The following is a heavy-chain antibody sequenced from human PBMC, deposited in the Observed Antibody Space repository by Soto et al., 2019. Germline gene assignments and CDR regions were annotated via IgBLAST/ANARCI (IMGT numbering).Heavy chain of an antibody. V-gene: IGHV4-39*01. CDR2: VYFSGTT. Sequence: PSETLSLTCTVSGVSITTTSYYWGWIRQPPGKGLEWIGSVYFSGTTYYNPSLKSRVTISVDTSKNHFSLRLSSVTAADTAIYYCERHGSYWGQGTLVTVSS. J-gene: IGHJ4*02. CDR1: GVSITTTSYY. CDR3: ERHGSY.